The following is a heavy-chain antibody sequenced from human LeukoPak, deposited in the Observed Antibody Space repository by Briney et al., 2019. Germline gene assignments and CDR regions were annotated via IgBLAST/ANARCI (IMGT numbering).Heavy chain of an antibody. CDR3: TREYGSVNSVY. CDR2: IYYSGST. J-gene: IGHJ4*02. CDR1: GGSISSYY. D-gene: IGHD3-10*01. V-gene: IGHV4-59*08. Sequence: SETLPLICTVSGGSISSYYWSWIRQPPGKGLEWIGYIYYSGSTNYNPSLKSRVTISVDTSKNQFSLKLSSVTAADTAVYYCTREYGSVNSVYWGQGTLVTVSS.